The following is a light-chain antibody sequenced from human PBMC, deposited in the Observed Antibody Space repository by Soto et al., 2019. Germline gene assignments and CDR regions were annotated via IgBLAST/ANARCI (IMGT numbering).Light chain of an antibody. CDR2: EVN. V-gene: IGLV2-8*01. Sequence: QSALTQPPSASGSPGQSVSISCTGTSSDVGGYNYVSWYQQYSGTAPKLIVYEVNRRPSGVPDRFSGSKSGNTASLTVSGLQAEDEAYYHCSSYAGRDNWIFGGGTKLTVL. J-gene: IGLJ2*01. CDR1: SSDVGGYNY. CDR3: SSYAGRDNWI.